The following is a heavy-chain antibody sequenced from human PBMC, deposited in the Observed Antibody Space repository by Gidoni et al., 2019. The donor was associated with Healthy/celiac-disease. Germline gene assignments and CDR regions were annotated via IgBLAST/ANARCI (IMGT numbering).Heavy chain of an antibody. CDR2: INAGNGNT. V-gene: IGHV1-3*01. D-gene: IGHD6-19*01. Sequence: QVQLVQSGAEVKKPGASVQVSCKASGYTFTSYAMHWVRQAPGQRLEWMGWINAGNGNTKYSQKFQGRVTITRDTSASTAYMELSSLRSEDTAVYYCARAEGIAVAGTFDYWGQGTLVTVSS. CDR1: GYTFTSYA. CDR3: ARAEGIAVAGTFDY. J-gene: IGHJ4*02.